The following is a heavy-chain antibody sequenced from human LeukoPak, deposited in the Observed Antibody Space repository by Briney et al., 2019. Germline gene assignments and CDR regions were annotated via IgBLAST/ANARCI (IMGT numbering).Heavy chain of an antibody. Sequence: PGGSLRLSCAACGFTFSHYSIDWVRQAPGKGLERVASITSSSSHIYYADSVKGRFTISRDNAKNELYLQMNSLRAEDTAVYFCAKRGVVIRVILVGFHKEAYYFDSWGQGALVTVSS. CDR2: ITSSSSHI. V-gene: IGHV3-21*04. CDR3: AKRGVVIRVILVGFHKEAYYFDS. D-gene: IGHD3-22*01. CDR1: GFTFSHYS. J-gene: IGHJ4*02.